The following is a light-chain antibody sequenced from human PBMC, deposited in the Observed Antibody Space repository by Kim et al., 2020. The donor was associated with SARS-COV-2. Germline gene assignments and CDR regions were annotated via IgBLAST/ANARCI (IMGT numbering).Light chain of an antibody. CDR2: WAS. CDR3: QQYYSSPSI. J-gene: IGKJ4*01. V-gene: IGKV4-1*01. Sequence: ATINCKASQSVLSSSNNKNYLAWYQQKPGQPTKLLIYWASTRESGVPDRFSGSGSGTDFTLTISSLQAEDVAVYYCQQYYSSPSIFGGGTKVEIK. CDR1: QSVLSSSNNKNY.